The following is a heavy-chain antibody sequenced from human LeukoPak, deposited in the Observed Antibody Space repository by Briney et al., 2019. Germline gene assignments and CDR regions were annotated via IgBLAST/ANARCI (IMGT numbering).Heavy chain of an antibody. V-gene: IGHV3-48*03. CDR2: ISSSGSTI. J-gene: IGHJ4*02. Sequence: PGGSLRLSCAASGFTFSSYEMNWVRQAPGKGLEWVSYISSSGSTIYYADSVKGRFTISRDNSKNTLYLQMNSLRAEDTAVYYCAKTQVGCSSTSCYAGMDYWGQGTLVTVSS. CDR3: AKTQVGCSSTSCYAGMDY. D-gene: IGHD2-2*01. CDR1: GFTFSSYE.